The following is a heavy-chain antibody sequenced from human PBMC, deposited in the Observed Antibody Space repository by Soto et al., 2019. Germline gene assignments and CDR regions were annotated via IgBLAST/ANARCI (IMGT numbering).Heavy chain of an antibody. Sequence: EVQLVESGGGLVKPGGSLRLSCAASGFTYTRYSMNWVRQAPGKGLEWVSSISSTTNYIYYGASMKGRFTISRDNAKNSLYLEMNILRAEDTAVYYCPRESEDLTSNFDYWGQGTLVTVSS. CDR1: GFTYTRYS. V-gene: IGHV3-21*06. CDR2: ISSTTNYI. CDR3: PRESEDLTSNFDY. J-gene: IGHJ4*02.